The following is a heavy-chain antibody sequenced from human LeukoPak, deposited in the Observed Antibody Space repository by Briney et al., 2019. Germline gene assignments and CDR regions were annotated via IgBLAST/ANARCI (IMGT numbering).Heavy chain of an antibody. Sequence: SETLSLTCTVSGGSISSSSYYWGWIRQPPGKGLEGIGSIYYSGSTYYNPSLKSRATISVDTSKTQFSLKLSSVTAADTVVYYCGSPADIVATYDAFDIWGQGTMVTVSS. D-gene: IGHD5-12*01. CDR1: GGSISSSSYY. CDR2: IYYSGST. V-gene: IGHV4-39*01. CDR3: GSPADIVATYDAFDI. J-gene: IGHJ3*02.